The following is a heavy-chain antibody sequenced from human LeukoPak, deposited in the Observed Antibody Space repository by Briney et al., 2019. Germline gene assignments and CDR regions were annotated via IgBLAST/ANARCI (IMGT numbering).Heavy chain of an antibody. CDR1: EFTFSSYSMN. CDR2: IYYSGST. CDR3: ARHYGP. V-gene: IGHV4-39*01. D-gene: IGHD3-10*01. J-gene: IGHJ4*02. Sequence: GSLRLSCAASEFTFSSYSMNWVRQAPGKGLEWIGSIYYSGSTYYNPSLKSRVTISVDTSKNQFSLKLNSVTATDTAVYYCARHYGPWGQGTLVTVSS.